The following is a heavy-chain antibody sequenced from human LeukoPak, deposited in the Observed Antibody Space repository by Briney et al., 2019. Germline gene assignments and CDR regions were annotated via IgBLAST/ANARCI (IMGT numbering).Heavy chain of an antibody. Sequence: GGSLRLSCTASGFTFGDYVMSWVRQAPGEGLEWVGFIRSKAYGGTTEYAASVKGRFTISRDDSKSIAYLQMNSLKTEDTAVYYCTSGIAAAGTHYWGQGTLVTISS. CDR1: GFTFGDYV. D-gene: IGHD6-13*01. V-gene: IGHV3-49*04. CDR3: TSGIAAAGTHY. CDR2: IRSKAYGGTT. J-gene: IGHJ4*02.